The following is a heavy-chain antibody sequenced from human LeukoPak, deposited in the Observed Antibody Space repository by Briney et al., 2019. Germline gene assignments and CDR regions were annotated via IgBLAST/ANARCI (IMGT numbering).Heavy chain of an antibody. Sequence: SETLSLTCTASGGSSNNGNGSYYWSWIRQPAGKGLEWIGRIHPNGITMYSPSLKSRVTISLDTSKKQFSLKSSSVTAADTAVYYCASHYSKSGIDAFDIWGRGTVVTVSS. CDR2: IHPNGIT. CDR3: ASHYSKSGIDAFDI. CDR1: GGSSNNGNGSYY. D-gene: IGHD6-13*01. V-gene: IGHV4-61*02. J-gene: IGHJ3*02.